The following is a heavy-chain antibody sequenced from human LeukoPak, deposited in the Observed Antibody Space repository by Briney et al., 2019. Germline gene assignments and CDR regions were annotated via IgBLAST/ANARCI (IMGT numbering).Heavy chain of an antibody. CDR3: ARHGLRYCSSTSCYPLNWFAP. CDR2: IYYSGST. J-gene: IGHJ5*02. CDR1: GGFISSSSYY. V-gene: IGHV4-39*01. D-gene: IGHD2-2*01. Sequence: SETLSLTCTVSGGFISSSSYYWGWIRQPPGKGLGWVGSIYYSGSTYYNPSLQSRVTISGDMSKYQFSLQLSSVTAADTAVYYCARHGLRYCSSTSCYPLNWFAPGGQGTLVTVPS.